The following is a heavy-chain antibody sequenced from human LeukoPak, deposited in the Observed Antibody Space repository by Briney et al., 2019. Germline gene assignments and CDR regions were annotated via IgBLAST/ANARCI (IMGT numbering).Heavy chain of an antibody. V-gene: IGHV3-48*03. CDR3: ARVRSPGYFDY. CDR1: GFTFSSYE. J-gene: IGHJ4*02. Sequence: GGSLRLSCAASGFTFSSYEMHWVRQAPGKGLEWVSYISNSGSTIYYADSVKGRFTISRDNAKNSLYLQMNSLRAADTAVYYCARVRSPGYFDYWGQGTLVTVSS. CDR2: ISNSGSTI. D-gene: IGHD3-16*02.